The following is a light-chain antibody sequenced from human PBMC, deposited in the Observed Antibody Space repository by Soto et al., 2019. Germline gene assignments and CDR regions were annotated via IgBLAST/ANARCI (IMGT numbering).Light chain of an antibody. CDR1: QSVSHNY. CDR2: GAS. J-gene: IGKJ1*01. V-gene: IGKV3-20*01. Sequence: EIVLTQSPGTLSLFPGERATLSCRASQSVSHNYLAWYQQKPGQAPRLLIYGASNRATGIPDRLSGSGSGTDFTLTISRMEPEDFAVYYCQQYGSSGTFGQGTKVDIK. CDR3: QQYGSSGT.